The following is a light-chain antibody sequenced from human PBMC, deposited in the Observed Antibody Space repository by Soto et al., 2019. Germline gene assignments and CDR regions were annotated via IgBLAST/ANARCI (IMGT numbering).Light chain of an antibody. CDR1: SRDVGAYNY. J-gene: IGLJ2*01. V-gene: IGLV2-8*01. Sequence: QSVLTQPPSASGSPGQSVTISCTGTSRDVGAYNYVSWYQQSPGRAPKLIIYEVNIRPSGVPDRFSASKSGNTASLTVSGLQAEDEGDYYCSSYAGRSVVFGGGTKVTVL. CDR3: SSYAGRSVV. CDR2: EVN.